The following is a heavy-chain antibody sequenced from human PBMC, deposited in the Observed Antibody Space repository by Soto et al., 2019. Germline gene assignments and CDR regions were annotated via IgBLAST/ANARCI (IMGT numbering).Heavy chain of an antibody. V-gene: IGHV3-53*01. CDR2: IYTAGRT. J-gene: IGHJ5*02. Sequence: EVQLVESGGGLIQPGGSLRLSCAASGFTVSGNYMIWVRQAPGKGLEWVSIIYTAGRTYYADSVKGRFTISRDNSKNTLFLRMNSLRVDDTAVYYCARGVPGYSGYGAWGQGTLVTVSS. CDR1: GFTVSGNY. D-gene: IGHD5-12*01. CDR3: ARGVPGYSGYGA.